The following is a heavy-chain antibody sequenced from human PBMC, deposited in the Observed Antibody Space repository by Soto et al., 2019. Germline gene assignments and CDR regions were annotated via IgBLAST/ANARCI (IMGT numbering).Heavy chain of an antibody. CDR2: IIPIFGTA. Sequence: SSVKVCCKATGGTFSIYAISWLRQAPGQGLEWMGGIIPIFGTANYAQKFPGRVTITADESTSTAYMERSSLRSEDTAVYYCAREGTDSSGSSFDYWGQGTLVTVSS. V-gene: IGHV1-69*13. J-gene: IGHJ4*02. CDR3: AREGTDSSGSSFDY. D-gene: IGHD3-22*01. CDR1: GGTFSIYA.